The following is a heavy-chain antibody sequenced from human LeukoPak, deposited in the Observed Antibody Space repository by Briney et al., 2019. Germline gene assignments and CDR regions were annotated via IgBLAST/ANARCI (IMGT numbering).Heavy chain of an antibody. CDR3: ARSGLGSSWESTNFDY. CDR1: GGFISGYC. V-gene: IGHV4-59*01. J-gene: IGHJ4*02. Sequence: SETLSLTCSVSGGFISGYCWSWIRQPPGKGLEWIGYIYYSGITKYNPSLKSRVTISVDTSKNQFSLKLSSVTAADTAVYYCARSGLGSSWESTNFDYWGQGTLVTVSS. CDR2: IYYSGIT. D-gene: IGHD6-13*01.